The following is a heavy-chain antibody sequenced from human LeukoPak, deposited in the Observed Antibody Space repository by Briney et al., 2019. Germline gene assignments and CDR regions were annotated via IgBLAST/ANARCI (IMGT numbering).Heavy chain of an antibody. J-gene: IGHJ4*02. CDR2: IRYDGSNK. V-gene: IGHV3-30*02. CDR1: GFTFSSYG. Sequence: GGSLRLSCAASGFTFSSYGMHWVRQAPGKGLEWVAFIRYDGSNKYYADSVKGRFTISRDNSKNTLYLQMNSLRAEDTAVYYCAKDFNMITFGGVFDYWGQGTLVTVSS. CDR3: AKDFNMITFGGVFDY. D-gene: IGHD3-16*01.